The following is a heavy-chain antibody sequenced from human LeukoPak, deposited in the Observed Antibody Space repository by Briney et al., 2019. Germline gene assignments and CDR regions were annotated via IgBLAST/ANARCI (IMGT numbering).Heavy chain of an antibody. CDR1: GYTFTGYY. Sequence: ASVKASCKASGYTFTGYYMHWVRQAPGQGLEWMGWINPNSGGTNYAQKFQGRVTMTRDTSISTAYMELSRLRSDDTAVYYCARARRYGSSWPNDAFDIWGQGTMVTVSS. V-gene: IGHV1-2*02. CDR2: INPNSGGT. D-gene: IGHD6-13*01. J-gene: IGHJ3*02. CDR3: ARARRYGSSWPNDAFDI.